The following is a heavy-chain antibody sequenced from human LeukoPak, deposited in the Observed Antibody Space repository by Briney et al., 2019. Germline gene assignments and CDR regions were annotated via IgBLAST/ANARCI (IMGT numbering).Heavy chain of an antibody. CDR1: GFSFSSNN. CDR2: ISTSSSYI. V-gene: IGHV3-21*04. J-gene: IGHJ6*03. CDR3: AKAAGYSSGGNYYYMDV. D-gene: IGHD6-19*01. Sequence: GGSLRLSCTASGFSFSSNNMNWVRQAPGKGLEWVSSISTSSSYIYYADSVKGRFTISRDNARNSLYLQMNSLRAEDTAVYYCAKAAGYSSGGNYYYMDVWGKGTTVTISS.